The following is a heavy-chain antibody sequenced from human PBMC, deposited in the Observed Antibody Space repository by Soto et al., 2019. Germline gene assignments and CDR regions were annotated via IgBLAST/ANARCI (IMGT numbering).Heavy chain of an antibody. V-gene: IGHV3-30*18. CDR2: ISYHGNDK. CDR3: AKDLLPNTVTTCGS. Sequence: QVQLVESGGGVVQPGRSLSLSCAASGFTFSSYGMHWVRQAPGKGLEWVAGISYHGNDKYYADSVKGRFTISRDNFKSTLYLQMSSLRAEDTAIYFCAKDLLPNTVTTCGSWGQGTLVTVSS. D-gene: IGHD4-17*01. CDR1: GFTFSSYG. J-gene: IGHJ5*02.